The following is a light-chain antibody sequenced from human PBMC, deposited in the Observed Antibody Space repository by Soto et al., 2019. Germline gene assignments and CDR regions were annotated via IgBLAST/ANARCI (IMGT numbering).Light chain of an antibody. V-gene: IGLV4-69*01. J-gene: IGLJ1*01. Sequence: QAVLTQSPSASASLGASVKLTCTLRSGHSSYAIAWHQQQPEKDPRYLMKLNSDGSHSKGDGIPDRFSGSSSGAERYLIISSLQSEDEADYYCQTWGTGIHVFGTGTKLTVL. CDR2: LNSDGSH. CDR3: QTWGTGIHV. CDR1: SGHSSYA.